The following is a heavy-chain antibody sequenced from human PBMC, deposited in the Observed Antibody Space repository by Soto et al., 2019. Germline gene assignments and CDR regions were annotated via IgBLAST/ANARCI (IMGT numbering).Heavy chain of an antibody. CDR1: GYTFTSYA. D-gene: IGHD6-13*01. CDR3: ARAGPILEQQLVPTQWQRPPERDPFDY. Sequence: QVQLVQSGAEVKKPGASVKVSCKASGYTFTSYAMHWVRQAPGQRLEWMGWINAGNGNTKYSQKFQGRVTITRDTSASTAYMELSSLRSEDTAVYYCARAGPILEQQLVPTQWQRPPERDPFDYWGQGTLVTVSS. CDR2: INAGNGNT. V-gene: IGHV1-3*01. J-gene: IGHJ4*02.